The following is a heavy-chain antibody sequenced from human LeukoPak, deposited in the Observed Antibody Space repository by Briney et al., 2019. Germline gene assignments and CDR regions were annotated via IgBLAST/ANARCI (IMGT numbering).Heavy chain of an antibody. CDR2: IYYSGST. CDR1: GGSISSSSYY. Sequence: SETLSLTCTVSGGSISSSSYYWGWIRQPPGKGLEWIGSIYYSGSTYYNPSLKSRVTISVDTSKNQFSLSLSSVTAADAAVYYCARGLPFDNWGQGTLVTVSS. J-gene: IGHJ4*02. V-gene: IGHV4-39*07. CDR3: ARGLPFDN.